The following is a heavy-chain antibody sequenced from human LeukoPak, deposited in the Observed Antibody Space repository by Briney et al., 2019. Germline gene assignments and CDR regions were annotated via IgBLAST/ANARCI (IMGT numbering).Heavy chain of an antibody. D-gene: IGHD3-10*01. V-gene: IGHV3-53*01. CDR1: GFTVNSNS. CDR3: AKVRQGYFDY. J-gene: IGHJ4*02. Sequence: GGSLRLSCAASGFTVNSNSMSWVRQAPGKGLEWVSLIYSGGSTYYADSVKGRFTISRDNSKNTLYLQMNSLRAEDTAVYYCAKVRQGYFDYWGQGTLVTVSS. CDR2: IYSGGST.